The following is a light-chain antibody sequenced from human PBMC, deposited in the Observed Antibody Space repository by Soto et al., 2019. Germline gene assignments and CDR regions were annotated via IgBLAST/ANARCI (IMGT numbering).Light chain of an antibody. Sequence: QLSQSPSSLSAPAGGRVTIACRASQNSSSYLNSYQQKPGEAPKLLIYSAASLQSGGPSRCSGSGAGTAVTLTTSSLRPEDFATYYYQQSYSTPLTFGEGTKVDIK. CDR2: SAA. CDR1: QNSSSY. CDR3: QQSYSTPLT. V-gene: IGKV1-39*01. J-gene: IGKJ4*01.